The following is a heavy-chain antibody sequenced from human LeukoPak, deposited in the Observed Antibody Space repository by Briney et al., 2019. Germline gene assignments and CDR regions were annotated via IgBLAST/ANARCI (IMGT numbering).Heavy chain of an antibody. CDR1: GFTFSSYA. V-gene: IGHV3-30*01. J-gene: IGHJ4*02. CDR2: ISYDGSNK. D-gene: IGHD3-22*01. Sequence: GRSLRLSCAASGFTFSSYAMLWVRQAPGKGLEWVAVISYDGSNKYYADSVKGRFTISRDNSKNTLYLQMNSLRAEDTAVYYCARGGYDSSGYRFDYWGQGTLVTVSS. CDR3: ARGGYDSSGYRFDY.